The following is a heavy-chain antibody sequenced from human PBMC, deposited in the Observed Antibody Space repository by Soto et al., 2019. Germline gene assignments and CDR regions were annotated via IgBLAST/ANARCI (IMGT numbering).Heavy chain of an antibody. D-gene: IGHD4-17*01. J-gene: IGHJ5*02. CDR1: GGSINDAGYY. CDR3: ARKDYDILLNWFDP. V-gene: IGHV4-39*01. Sequence: PSETLSLTCTVSGGSINDAGYYWGWIRPPPGKGLEWLGSVYFSGSTYYAPSLKSRLTISMDTSKNQFFLSLTSVTAADTAVYYCARKDYDILLNWFDPWGQGTPVTVSS. CDR2: VYFSGST.